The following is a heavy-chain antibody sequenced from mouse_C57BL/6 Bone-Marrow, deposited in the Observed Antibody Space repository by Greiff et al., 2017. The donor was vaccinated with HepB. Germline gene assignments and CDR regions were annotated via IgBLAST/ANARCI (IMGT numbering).Heavy chain of an antibody. J-gene: IGHJ3*01. CDR2: IYPGDGDT. V-gene: IGHV1-82*01. CDR1: GYAFSSSW. D-gene: IGHD2-4*01. CDR3: ARRVVYDYLFAY. Sequence: QVQLQQSGPELVKPGASVKISCKASGYAFSSSWMNWVKQRPGKGLEWIGRIYPGDGDTNYNGKFKGKATLTADKSSSTAYMQLSSLTSEDSAVYFCARRVVYDYLFAYWGKGTLVTVSA.